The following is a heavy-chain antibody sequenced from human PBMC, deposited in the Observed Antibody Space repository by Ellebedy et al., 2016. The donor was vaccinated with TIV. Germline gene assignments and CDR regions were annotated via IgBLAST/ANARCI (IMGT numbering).Heavy chain of an antibody. CDR1: GFTFSNAW. Sequence: GESLKISXAASGFTFSNAWMSWVRQAPGKGLEWVGRIKSKTDGGTTDYAAPVKGRFTISRDDSKNTLYLQMNSLKTEDTAVYYCTTGPYYDIPLAFDYWGQGTLVTVSS. D-gene: IGHD3-9*01. CDR3: TTGPYYDIPLAFDY. CDR2: IKSKTDGGTT. V-gene: IGHV3-15*01. J-gene: IGHJ4*02.